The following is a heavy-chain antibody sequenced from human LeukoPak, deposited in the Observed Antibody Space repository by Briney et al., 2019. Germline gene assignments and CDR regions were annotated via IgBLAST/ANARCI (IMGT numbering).Heavy chain of an antibody. CDR3: AKDQEQQLALDY. CDR2: IRYDGSNK. CDR1: GFTFSSYG. D-gene: IGHD6-13*01. Sequence: GGSLRLSCAASGFTFSSYGMHWVRQAPGKGLEWVAFIRYDGSNKYYADSVKGRFTISIDNSKNTLYLQMNSLRAEDTAVYYCAKDQEQQLALDYWGQGTLVTVST. V-gene: IGHV3-30*02. J-gene: IGHJ4*02.